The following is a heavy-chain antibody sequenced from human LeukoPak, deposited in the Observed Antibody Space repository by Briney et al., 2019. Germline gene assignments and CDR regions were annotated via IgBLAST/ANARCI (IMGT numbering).Heavy chain of an antibody. CDR2: IGGSRSPT. J-gene: IGHJ5*02. CDR1: GFTLSIWS. D-gene: IGHD3-22*01. CDR3: TRDQTYYYDSSGRPNYWFDP. V-gene: IGHV3-23*01. Sequence: GGSLRLSCAASGFTLSIWSMSWVRQAPGKGLEWVASIGGSRSPTYYADSVKGRFTISRDSSKNTMYLQMNSPKTEDTAVYYCTRDQTYYYDSSGRPNYWFDPWGQGTLVTVSS.